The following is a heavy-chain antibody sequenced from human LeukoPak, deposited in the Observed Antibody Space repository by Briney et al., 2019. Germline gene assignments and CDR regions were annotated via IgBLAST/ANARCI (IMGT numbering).Heavy chain of an antibody. J-gene: IGHJ4*02. CDR3: ATERVPNIVY. V-gene: IGHV1-2*02. D-gene: IGHD4/OR15-4a*01. Sequence: ASVKVSCKASGYTFTGHYMHWVRQAPGQGLEWMGWINPNSGGTNYAQKFQGRVTMTRDTSISTTYVALTRLTSDDTAVYYCATERVPNIVYWGQGTLVTVSS. CDR2: INPNSGGT. CDR1: GYTFTGHY.